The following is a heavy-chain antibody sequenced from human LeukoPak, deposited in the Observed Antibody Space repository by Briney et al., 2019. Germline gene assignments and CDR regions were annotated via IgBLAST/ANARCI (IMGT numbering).Heavy chain of an antibody. CDR3: ARGPHLFLTNYFIAY. J-gene: IGHJ4*02. Sequence: ASVKVSCKASGYTFTGYYRHWVRQAPGQGLEWMGWINPNSGGTNYAQKFQGRVTMTRDTSISTAYMELNRLRSDDTAMYYCARGPHLFLTNYFIAYWGQGTLVTVSS. CDR2: INPNSGGT. V-gene: IGHV1-2*02. D-gene: IGHD3-9*01. CDR1: GYTFTGYY.